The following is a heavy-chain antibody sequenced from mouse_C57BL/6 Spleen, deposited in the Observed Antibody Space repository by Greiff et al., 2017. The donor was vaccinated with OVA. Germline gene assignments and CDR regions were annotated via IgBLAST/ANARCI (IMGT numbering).Heavy chain of an antibody. CDR2: ISSGSSTI. D-gene: IGHD1-1*01. J-gene: IGHJ4*01. V-gene: IGHV5-17*01. CDR1: GFTFSDYG. CDR3: ARPGGSSYGYAMDY. Sequence: EVQGVESGGGLVKPGGSLKLSCAASGFTFSDYGMHWVRQAPEKGLEWVAYISSGSSTIYYADTVKGRFTISRDNAKNTLFLQMTSLRSENTAMYYCARPGGSSYGYAMDYWGQGTSVTVSS.